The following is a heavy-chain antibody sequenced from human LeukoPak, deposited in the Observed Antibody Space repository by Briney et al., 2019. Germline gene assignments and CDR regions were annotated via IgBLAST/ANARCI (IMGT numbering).Heavy chain of an antibody. CDR1: GYMFTSYW. CDR3: ARHNHGMDV. V-gene: IGHV5-10-1*01. J-gene: IGHJ6*02. Sequence: GGSLKISCQASGYMFTSYWISRVRQLPGKGLEWMGRIDPSDSYTPYSPSFEGHVTISVDKSITTAYLQWSSLKASDTAVYYCARHNHGMDVWGQGTTVTVSS. D-gene: IGHD1-14*01. CDR2: IDPSDSYT.